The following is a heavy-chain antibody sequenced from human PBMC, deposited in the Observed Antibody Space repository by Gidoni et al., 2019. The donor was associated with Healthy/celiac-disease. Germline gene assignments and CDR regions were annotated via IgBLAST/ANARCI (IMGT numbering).Heavy chain of an antibody. CDR1: GFTFSSCW. Sequence: EVQLVESGGGLVQPGGSLRLSCAASGFTFSSCWMSWVRQAPGKGLGWVANIKQDGSEKDYVDSVKGRFTISRDNAKNSLYLQMNSLRAEDTAVYYCARDRRRYFDWLSAGYYFDYWGQGTLVTVSS. D-gene: IGHD3-9*01. CDR2: IKQDGSEK. V-gene: IGHV3-7*04. CDR3: ARDRRRYFDWLSAGYYFDY. J-gene: IGHJ4*02.